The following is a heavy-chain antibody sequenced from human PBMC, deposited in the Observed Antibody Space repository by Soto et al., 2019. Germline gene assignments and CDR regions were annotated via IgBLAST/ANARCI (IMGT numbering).Heavy chain of an antibody. Sequence: GGSLSLSCAASGFTFSSYAMHWVRQAPGKGLEWVAVISYDGSNKYYADSVKGRFTISRDNSKNTLYLQMNSLRAEDTAVYYCASGGWYGDRDYFDYWGQGTLVTVSS. CDR2: ISYDGSNK. V-gene: IGHV3-30-3*01. J-gene: IGHJ4*02. CDR3: ASGGWYGDRDYFDY. CDR1: GFTFSSYA. D-gene: IGHD6-19*01.